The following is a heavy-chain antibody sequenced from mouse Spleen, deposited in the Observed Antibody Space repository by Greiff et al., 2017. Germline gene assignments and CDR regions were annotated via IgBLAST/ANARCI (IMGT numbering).Heavy chain of an antibody. CDR1: GYTFTSYW. CDR2: IHPNSGST. V-gene: IGHV1-64*01. Sequence: QVQLQQPGTELVKPGASVKLSCKASGYTFTSYWMHWVKQRPGQGLEWIGMIHPNSGSTNYNEKFKSKATLTVDKSSSTAYMQLSSLTSEDSAVYYCARRGLRLYYFDYWGQGTTLTVSS. CDR3: ARRGLRLYYFDY. J-gene: IGHJ2*01. D-gene: IGHD1-2*01.